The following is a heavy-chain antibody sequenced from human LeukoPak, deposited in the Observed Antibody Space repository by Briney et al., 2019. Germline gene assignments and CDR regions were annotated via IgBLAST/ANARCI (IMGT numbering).Heavy chain of an antibody. J-gene: IGHJ4*02. D-gene: IGHD4-23*01. CDR2: ITPIFGTA. V-gene: IGHV1-69*13. Sequence: SVKVSCKASGYTFTGYYMHWVRQAPGQGLEWMGGITPIFGTAKYAQKFQGRVTITAVESMSTAYMELSSLRSEDTAVYYCARGWLAETTVVTPYNYWGQGTLVTVSS. CDR3: ARGWLAETTVVTPYNY. CDR1: GYTFTGYY.